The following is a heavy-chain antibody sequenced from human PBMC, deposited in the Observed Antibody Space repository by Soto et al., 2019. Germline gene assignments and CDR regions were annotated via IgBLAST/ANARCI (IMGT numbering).Heavy chain of an antibody. CDR2: IYYSGST. CDR3: ARAPDYGDNGGWFDP. CDR1: GGSISSGDYY. Sequence: QVQLQESGPGLVKPSQTLSLTCTVSGGSISSGDYYWSWIRQHPGKGLEWIGYIYYSGSTYYNPSLKSRVTISVDTSKNQFSLKLSSVTAADTAVYYCARAPDYGDNGGWFDPWGQGTLVTVSS. J-gene: IGHJ5*02. V-gene: IGHV4-31*03. D-gene: IGHD4-17*01.